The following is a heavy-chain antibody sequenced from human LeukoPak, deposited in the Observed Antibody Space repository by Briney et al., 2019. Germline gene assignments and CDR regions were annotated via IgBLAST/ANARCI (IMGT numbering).Heavy chain of an antibody. CDR1: GGSISGYY. CDR3: ARHFNMGTSASDY. Sequence: SETLSLTCTVSGGSISGYYWSWIRQPPGKGLEWIGYIYYSGYTNYNPSLKSRVTISVDTSKNQFSLRLSSVTAADTAVYYCARHFNMGTSASDYWGQGTLVTVSS. D-gene: IGHD7-27*01. CDR2: IYYSGYT. J-gene: IGHJ4*02. V-gene: IGHV4-59*08.